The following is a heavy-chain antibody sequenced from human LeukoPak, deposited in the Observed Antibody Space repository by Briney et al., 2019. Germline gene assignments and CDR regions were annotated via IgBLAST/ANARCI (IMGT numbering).Heavy chain of an antibody. D-gene: IGHD6-13*01. CDR3: ARDRSGIAAAGKSNWFDP. Sequence: ASVKVSCKASGGTFSSYAISWVRQAPGQGLEWMGGIIPIFGTANYAQKFQGRVTITADESTSTAYMELSSLRSEDTAVYYCARDRSGIAAAGKSNWFDPWGQGTLVTVSS. J-gene: IGHJ5*02. V-gene: IGHV1-69*01. CDR2: IIPIFGTA. CDR1: GGTFSSYA.